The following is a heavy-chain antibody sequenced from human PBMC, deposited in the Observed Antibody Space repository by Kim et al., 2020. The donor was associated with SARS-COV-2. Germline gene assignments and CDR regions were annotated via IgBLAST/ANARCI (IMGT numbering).Heavy chain of an antibody. J-gene: IGHJ6*02. Sequence: PVKCRFTISRDDSKNTLYLQMNSLKTEDTAVYYCTTDTGYSSSWYYGMDVWGQGTTVTVSS. CDR3: TTDTGYSSSWYYGMDV. V-gene: IGHV3-15*01. D-gene: IGHD6-13*01.